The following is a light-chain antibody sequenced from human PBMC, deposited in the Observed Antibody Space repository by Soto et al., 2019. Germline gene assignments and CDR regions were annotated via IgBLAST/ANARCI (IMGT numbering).Light chain of an antibody. CDR2: TAS. J-gene: IGKJ4*01. Sequence: DIQMTQSPTSLSAPVGDSVTITCRASQNSKKFLNWYQQKPGKAPKLLIYTASSVQAGFPSRFSGSGSGTDFTLTISSLQPEDFATYSCQQSFSAPLTFGGGTRVEI. CDR3: QQSFSAPLT. V-gene: IGKV1-39*01. CDR1: QNSKKF.